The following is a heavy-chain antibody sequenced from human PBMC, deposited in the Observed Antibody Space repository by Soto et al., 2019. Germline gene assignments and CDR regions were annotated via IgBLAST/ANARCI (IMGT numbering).Heavy chain of an antibody. CDR1: GGSISSDDYY. V-gene: IGHV4-30-4*01. J-gene: IGHJ1*01. Sequence: SETLSLTCTVSGGSISSDDYYWSWIRQAPGRGLEWIGYIHSSGSIYYNPSLKSRATMSIDTAGNQFSLKVSSVTVADTAVYYCARDLDGLHDDTSGPFPRPGWGQGTLGTVS. D-gene: IGHD3-22*01. CDR2: IHSSGSI. CDR3: ARDLDGLHDDTSGPFPRPG.